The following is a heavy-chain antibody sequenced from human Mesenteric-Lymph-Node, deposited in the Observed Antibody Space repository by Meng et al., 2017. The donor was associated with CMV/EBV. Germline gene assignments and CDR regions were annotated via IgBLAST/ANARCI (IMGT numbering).Heavy chain of an antibody. CDR1: GGSISSADYF. Sequence: SETLSLTCTVSGGSISSADYFWSWIRQPPGKGLEWIGYIYYSGSTYYSPSLKSRLTISVDTSKNQISLKLSSVTAADTAVYYCARDLGVNIVVGPTTTKWGQGTLVTVSS. J-gene: IGHJ4*02. CDR2: IYYSGST. CDR3: ARDLGVNIVVGPTTTK. V-gene: IGHV4-30-4*08. D-gene: IGHD2-21*01.